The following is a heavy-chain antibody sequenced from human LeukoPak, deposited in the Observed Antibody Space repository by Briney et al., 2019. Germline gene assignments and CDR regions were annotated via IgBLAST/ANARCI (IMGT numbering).Heavy chain of an antibody. CDR3: ARVTLGDAFDI. CDR2: ISSSSSTI. CDR1: GFTFSSYS. D-gene: IGHD4-23*01. J-gene: IGHJ3*02. Sequence: GGSLRLSCAASGFTFSSYSMNWVRQAPGKGLEWVSYISSSSSTIYYADFVKGRFTISRDNAKNSLYLQMNSLRAEDTAVYYCARVTLGDAFDIWGQGTMVTVSS. V-gene: IGHV3-48*01.